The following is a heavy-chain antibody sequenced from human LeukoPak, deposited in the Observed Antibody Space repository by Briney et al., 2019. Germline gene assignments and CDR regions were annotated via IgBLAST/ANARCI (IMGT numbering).Heavy chain of an antibody. CDR2: IIPIFGTA. Sequence: SVKVSCKASGGTFSSYAISWVRQAPGQGLEWMGGIIPIFGTANYAQKFQGRVTITADESTSTAYMELSSQRSEDTAVYYCARDMAGTTGTGNDAFDIWGQGTMVTVSS. J-gene: IGHJ3*02. V-gene: IGHV1-69*01. CDR1: GGTFSSYA. D-gene: IGHD1-1*01. CDR3: ARDMAGTTGTGNDAFDI.